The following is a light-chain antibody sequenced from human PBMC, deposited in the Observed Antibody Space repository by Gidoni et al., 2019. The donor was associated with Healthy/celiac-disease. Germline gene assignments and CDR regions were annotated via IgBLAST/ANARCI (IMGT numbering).Light chain of an antibody. CDR3: QQYNSYSQT. J-gene: IGKJ1*01. CDR1: QSISSW. V-gene: IGKV1-5*03. Sequence: DIQMTQSPSTLSASVGDRVTITCRASQSISSWLAWYQQKPGKAPKLLIYKASSLESGVPSRFSGSGSGTEVTLTISSLQPDDFATYYCQQYNSYSQTFXQXTKVEIK. CDR2: KAS.